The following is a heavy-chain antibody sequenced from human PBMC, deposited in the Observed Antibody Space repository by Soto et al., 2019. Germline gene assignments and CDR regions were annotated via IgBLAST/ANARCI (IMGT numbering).Heavy chain of an antibody. CDR1: GGSISSSNW. CDR2: IYHSGST. CDR3: ARAAMGGSSWPFDY. Sequence: QVQLQESGPGLVKPSGTLSLTCAVSGGSISSSNWWSWVRQPPGKGLAWIGEIYHSGSTNYNPSLKSRVTRSVDTSKNQCSLKLSSVTAADTAVYYCARAAMGGSSWPFDYWGQGTLVTVSS. D-gene: IGHD6-13*01. J-gene: IGHJ4*02. V-gene: IGHV4-4*02.